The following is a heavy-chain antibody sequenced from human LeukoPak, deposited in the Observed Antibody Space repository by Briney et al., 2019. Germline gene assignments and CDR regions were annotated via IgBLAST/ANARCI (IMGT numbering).Heavy chain of an antibody. V-gene: IGHV3-7*01. CDR2: IKQDGSEI. CDR1: GFTFPSYW. D-gene: IGHD3-10*01. CDR3: ARVSYGTGIPFADH. J-gene: IGHJ4*02. Sequence: QAGGSLRLSCAASGFTFPSYWMRCVRQAPGTGLEWVANIKQDGSEIYYVDSVKGRFTISRHNAKNSLYLQMNSLRVEDAAVYYCARVSYGTGIPFADHWGQGTLVTVSP.